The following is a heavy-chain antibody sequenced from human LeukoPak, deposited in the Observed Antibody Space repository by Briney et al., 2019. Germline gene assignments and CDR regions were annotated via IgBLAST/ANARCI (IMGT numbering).Heavy chain of an antibody. CDR3: GRQADCSSTSCYDY. D-gene: IGHD2-2*01. J-gene: IGHJ4*02. CDR2: IYYSGST. CDR1: GGSISSYY. V-gene: IGHV4-39*01. Sequence: SETLSLTCTVSGGSISSYYWGWIRQPPGKGLEWIGSIYYSGSTYYNPSLKSRVTISVDTSKNQFSLKLSSVTAADTAEYYCGRQADCSSTSCYDYWGQGTLVTVSS.